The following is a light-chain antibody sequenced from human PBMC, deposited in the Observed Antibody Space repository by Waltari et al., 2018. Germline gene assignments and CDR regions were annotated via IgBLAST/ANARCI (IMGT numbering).Light chain of an antibody. V-gene: IGLV2-8*01. J-gene: IGLJ1*01. Sequence: QSALTQPPSASGSPGQSVPIPCPGTSSDVGGYHYVPWYQQHPGKAPKLLIYEVSKRPSGVPDRFSGSKSGNTASLTVSGLQAEDEADYYCSSYAGSNDYVFGTGTKVTVL. CDR1: SSDVGGYHY. CDR3: SSYAGSNDYV. CDR2: EVS.